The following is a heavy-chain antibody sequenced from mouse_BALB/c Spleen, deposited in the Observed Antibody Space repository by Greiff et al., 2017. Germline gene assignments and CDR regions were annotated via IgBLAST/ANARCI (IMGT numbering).Heavy chain of an antibody. CDR1: GFNIQDTY. V-gene: IGHV14-3*02. CDR3: AYNGNCFDY. D-gene: IGHD2-3*01. Sequence: VQLQQSGAELVKPGASVKLSCTASGFNIQDTYMHWVKQRPEQGLEWIGRIDPANGNTKYDPKFQGKATITADTSSNTAYLQLSSLTSADTAVYYCAYNGNCFDYWGQGTTLTVSS. CDR2: IDPANGNT. J-gene: IGHJ2*01.